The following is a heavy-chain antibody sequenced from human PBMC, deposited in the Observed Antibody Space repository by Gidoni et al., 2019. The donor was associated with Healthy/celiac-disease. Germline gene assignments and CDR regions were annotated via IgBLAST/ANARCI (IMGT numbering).Heavy chain of an antibody. Sequence: QVQLVQSGAEVKKPGSSVKVSCKASGGTFSSYAISWVRQAPGQGLEWMGRIIPILGIANYAQKFQGRVTITADKSTSTAYMELSSLRSEDTAVYYCARDVKSAAGTGAFDYWGQGTLVTVSS. CDR3: ARDVKSAAGTGAFDY. D-gene: IGHD6-13*01. CDR1: GGTFSSYA. J-gene: IGHJ4*02. CDR2: IIPILGIA. V-gene: IGHV1-69*09.